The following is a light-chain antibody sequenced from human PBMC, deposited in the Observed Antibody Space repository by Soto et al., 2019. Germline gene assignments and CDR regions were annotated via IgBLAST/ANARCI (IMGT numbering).Light chain of an antibody. CDR2: GST. Sequence: LSQPPSVSGAPGQRVTISCTGSSPNIGAGYDAHWFQQVPGTAPKLLIYGSTNRPSGVPDRFSGSKSGTSASLAITGLQAEDEADYYCQSYDSSLGGNYVFGTGTKVTVL. CDR3: QSYDSSLGGNYV. J-gene: IGLJ1*01. V-gene: IGLV1-40*01. CDR1: SPNIGAGYD.